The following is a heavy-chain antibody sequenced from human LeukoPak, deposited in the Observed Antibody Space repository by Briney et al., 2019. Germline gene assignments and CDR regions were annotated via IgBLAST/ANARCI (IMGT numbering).Heavy chain of an antibody. Sequence: SETLSLTCTVPGGSISSSTYYWGWIRQPPGKGLEWLGSIYYSGSTYYNPSLKSRVIISVDTSKNQFSLKLNSVTAADTAVYYCATPYSGGYHGLDIWGQGTMVTVSS. J-gene: IGHJ3*02. V-gene: IGHV4-39*01. CDR2: IYYSGST. CDR3: ATPYSGGYHGLDI. CDR1: GGSISSSTYY. D-gene: IGHD1-26*01.